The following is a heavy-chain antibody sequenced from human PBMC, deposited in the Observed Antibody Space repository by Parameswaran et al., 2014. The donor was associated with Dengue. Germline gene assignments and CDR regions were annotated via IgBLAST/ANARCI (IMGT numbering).Heavy chain of an antibody. CDR3: ARGAVPAAIRWFDP. V-gene: IGHV1-3*01. Sequence: WVRQAPGQRLEWMGWINAGNGNTKYSQKFQGRVTITRDTSASTAYMELSSLRSEDTAVYYCARGAVPAAIRWFDPWGQGTLVTVSS. J-gene: IGHJ5*02. D-gene: IGHD2-2*01. CDR2: INAGNGNT.